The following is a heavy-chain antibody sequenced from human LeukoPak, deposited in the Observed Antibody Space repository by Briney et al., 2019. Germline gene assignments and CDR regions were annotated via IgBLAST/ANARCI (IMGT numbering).Heavy chain of an antibody. D-gene: IGHD6-13*01. CDR2: INPNSGGT. J-gene: IGHJ5*02. CDR1: GYTSTGYY. CDR3: ARVDSSSWSSNWFDP. V-gene: IGHV1-2*06. Sequence: ASVKVSCKASGYTSTGYYMHWVRQAPGQGLEWMGRINPNSGGTNYAQKFQGRVTMTRDTSISTAYMELSRLRSDDTAVYYCARVDSSSWSSNWFDPWGQGTLVTVSS.